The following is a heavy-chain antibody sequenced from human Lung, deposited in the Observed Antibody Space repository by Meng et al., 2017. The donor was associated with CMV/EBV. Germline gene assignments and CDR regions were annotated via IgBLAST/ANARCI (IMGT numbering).Heavy chain of an antibody. V-gene: IGHV3-7*01. CDR2: INEDGSVK. CDR3: AREYWGPDY. D-gene: IGHD7-27*01. Sequence: ESXKISCAASGFTFTNYWMTWVRQAPGKGLEWVANINEDGSVKHFVDSVKGRFTMSRDNAKNSVYLQMNGLRADDTAVYYCAREYWGPDYWGQGTLVTFSS. CDR1: GFTFTNYW. J-gene: IGHJ4*02.